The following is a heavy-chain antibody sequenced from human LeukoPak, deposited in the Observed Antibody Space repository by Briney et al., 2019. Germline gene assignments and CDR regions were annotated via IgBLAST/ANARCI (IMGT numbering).Heavy chain of an antibody. D-gene: IGHD1-26*01. V-gene: IGHV3-23*01. J-gene: IGHJ6*04. CDR2: IGGSGGTT. Sequence: GGSLRLSCAASGFIFSNYAVTWVRRSPGKGLEWVSVIGGSGGTTYYGDSVKGRFTLSRDNSENTLSLQKNSLSEEHRGVYYCAREVDYGMHVWGKGTTVLVPS. CDR1: GFIFSNYA. CDR3: AREVDYGMHV.